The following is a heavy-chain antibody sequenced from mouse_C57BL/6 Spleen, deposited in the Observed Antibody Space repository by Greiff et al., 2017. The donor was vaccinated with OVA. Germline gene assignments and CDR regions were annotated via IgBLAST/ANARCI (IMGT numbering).Heavy chain of an antibody. CDR3: VRSYGSSFYYAMDY. CDR1: GFSFNTYA. J-gene: IGHJ4*01. CDR2: IRSKSNNYAT. D-gene: IGHD1-1*01. Sequence: EVKLMESGGGLVQPKGSLKLSCAASGFSFNTYAMNWVRQAPGKGLEWVARIRSKSNNYATYYADSVKDRFTISRDDSESMLYLQMNNLKTEDTAMYYCVRSYGSSFYYAMDYWGQGTSVTVSS. V-gene: IGHV10-1*01.